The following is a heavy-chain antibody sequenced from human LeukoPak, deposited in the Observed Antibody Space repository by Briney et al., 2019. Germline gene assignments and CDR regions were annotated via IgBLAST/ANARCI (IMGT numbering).Heavy chain of an antibody. CDR2: IWPDGSKK. Sequence: GGSLRLSCAASGFTFSTYAMHWVRQAPGKGLEWVAFIWPDGSKKYYADSVKGRFAISRENSKNTVYLQMNDLRPEDTALYFCAKISSSAESNFDYWGQGTLLTVS. CDR1: GFTFSTYA. V-gene: IGHV3-30*02. CDR3: AKISSSAESNFDY. D-gene: IGHD6-25*01. J-gene: IGHJ4*02.